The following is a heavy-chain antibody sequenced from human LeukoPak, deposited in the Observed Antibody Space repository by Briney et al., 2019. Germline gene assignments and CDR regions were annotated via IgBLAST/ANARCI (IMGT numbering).Heavy chain of an antibody. Sequence: PGGSLRLSCAASGFIFKNYCMSWVRQAPGKGLEWVSGISGSESSTYYVYSVKGRFTIARDNSKNTMYLQMKSLRAEHTAVYFCAKALDSSGYSAFDIWGQGTMVTVSS. J-gene: IGHJ3*02. CDR3: AKALDSSGYSAFDI. CDR1: GFIFKNYC. V-gene: IGHV3-23*01. CDR2: ISGSESST. D-gene: IGHD3-22*01.